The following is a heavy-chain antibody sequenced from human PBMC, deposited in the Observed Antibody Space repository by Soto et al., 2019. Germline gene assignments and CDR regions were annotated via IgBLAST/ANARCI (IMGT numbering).Heavy chain of an antibody. V-gene: IGHV1-18*01. CDR1: GYTFTSYG. Sequence: ASVKVSCKASGYTFTSYGISWVRQAPGQGLEWMGWISAYNGNTNYAQKLQGRVTMTTDTSTSTAYMELRSLRSDDTAVYYCARSPYYYGSGSYYPFDYWGQGTLVTVSS. J-gene: IGHJ4*02. CDR3: ARSPYYYGSGSYYPFDY. D-gene: IGHD3-10*01. CDR2: ISAYNGNT.